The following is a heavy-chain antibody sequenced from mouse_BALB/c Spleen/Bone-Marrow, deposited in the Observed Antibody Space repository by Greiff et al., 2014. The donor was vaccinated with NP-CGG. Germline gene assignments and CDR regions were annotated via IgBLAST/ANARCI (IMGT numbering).Heavy chain of an antibody. Sequence: LQESGAELVRPGTSAKVSCKASGYAFTNYLIEWVKQRPGQGLEWIGMINPGSGGTNYNEKFKGKATLTADKSSSTAYMQLSSLTSDDSAVYFCARRDGSYFDYWGQGTTLTVSS. CDR2: INPGSGGT. V-gene: IGHV1-54*01. J-gene: IGHJ2*01. CDR1: GYAFTNYL. CDR3: ARRDGSYFDY. D-gene: IGHD3-3*01.